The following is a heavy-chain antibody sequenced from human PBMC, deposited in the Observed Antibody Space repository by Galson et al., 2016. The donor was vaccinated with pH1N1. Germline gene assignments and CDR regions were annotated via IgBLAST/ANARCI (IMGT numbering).Heavy chain of an antibody. CDR3: VRAIGAKSAH. CDR1: GFSFSSYW. D-gene: IGHD4/OR15-4a*01. J-gene: IGHJ4*02. CDR2: IKQDGTEK. V-gene: IGHV3-7*04. Sequence: SLRLSCAASGFSFSSYWTSWVRQAPGKGLEWVANIKQDGTEKYYVASVKGRFTISRDNAKNSLYLQMNSLRVEDTAVYYCVRAIGAKSAHWGQGTLVTVSS.